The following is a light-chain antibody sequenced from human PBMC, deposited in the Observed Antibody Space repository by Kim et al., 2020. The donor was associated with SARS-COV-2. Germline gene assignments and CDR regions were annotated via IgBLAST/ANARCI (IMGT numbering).Light chain of an antibody. CDR3: QAWDSSTAEGV. Sequence: HVQTASITCSGDKLGDKYACWYQQKPGQSPVLVIYQDSKRPSGIPERFSGSNSGNTATLTISGTQAMDEADYYCQAWDSSTAEGVFGTGTKVTVL. V-gene: IGLV3-1*01. J-gene: IGLJ1*01. CDR1: KLGDKY. CDR2: QDS.